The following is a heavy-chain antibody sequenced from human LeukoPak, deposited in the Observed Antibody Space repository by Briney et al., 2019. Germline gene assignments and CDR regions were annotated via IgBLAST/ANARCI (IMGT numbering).Heavy chain of an antibody. D-gene: IGHD2-15*01. Sequence: GGSLRLSCAASGFTFSSYSINWVRQAPGKGLEWVSSITSSSKYIYYADSVKGRFTISRDNSKNTLYLQINSLRAEDPAVYYCARSDRDCSGGSCYSVFDYWGQGTLVTVSS. J-gene: IGHJ4*02. V-gene: IGHV3-21*01. CDR3: ARSDRDCSGGSCYSVFDY. CDR1: GFTFSSYS. CDR2: ITSSSKYI.